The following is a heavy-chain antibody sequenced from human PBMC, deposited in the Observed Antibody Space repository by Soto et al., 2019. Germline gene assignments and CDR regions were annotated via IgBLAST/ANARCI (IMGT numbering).Heavy chain of an antibody. CDR2: IYHSGST. CDR1: GGSINSTNW. V-gene: IGHV4-4*02. CDR3: ATQWLAASGHYYYYCMDV. D-gene: IGHD5-12*01. J-gene: IGHJ6*02. Sequence: QGQLQESGPGLVKPSGTLSLICAVSGGSINSTNWWSWVRQPPGKGLEWIGEIYHSGSTNYNPSLKSRGTISVDKSKNQISLKLDSVTAADTAVYYCATQWLAASGHYYYYCMDVWGQGTTVTVSS.